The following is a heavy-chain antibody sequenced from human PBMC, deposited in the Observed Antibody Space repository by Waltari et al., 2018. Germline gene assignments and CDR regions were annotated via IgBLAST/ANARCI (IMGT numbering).Heavy chain of an antibody. CDR2: IYYSGST. V-gene: IGHV4-59*01. D-gene: IGHD1-1*01. CDR1: GGSISSYY. J-gene: IGHJ6*02. Sequence: QVQLQESGPGLVKPSETLSLTCTVSGGSISSYYWSWIRQPPGKGLEWIGYIYYSGSTNYNPSLKSRVTISVDTSKNQFSLKLSSVTAADTAVYYCARHKAGNYYYYYYGMDVWGQGTTVTVSS. CDR3: ARHKAGNYYYYYYGMDV.